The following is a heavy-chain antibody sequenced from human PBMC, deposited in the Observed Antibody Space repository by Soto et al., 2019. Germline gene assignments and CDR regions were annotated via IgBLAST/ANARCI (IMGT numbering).Heavy chain of an antibody. CDR2: ISSSSSTI. V-gene: IGHV3-48*02. D-gene: IGHD3-3*01. CDR3: ASLLYEFWSGYYRRGPLDV. CDR1: GFTFSSYS. Sequence: EVQLVESGGGLVQPGGSLRLSCAASGFTFSSYSMNWVRQAPGKGLEWVSYISSSSSTIYYADSVKGRFTISRDNAKNSMYLQMNSLRDEDTGVYYCASLLYEFWSGYYRRGPLDVWGQGTTVTVSS. J-gene: IGHJ6*02.